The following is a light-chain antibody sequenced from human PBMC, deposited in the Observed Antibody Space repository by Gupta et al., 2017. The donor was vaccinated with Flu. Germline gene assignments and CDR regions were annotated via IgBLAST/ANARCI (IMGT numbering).Light chain of an antibody. Sequence: GNYRPSGVSNRFSGSKSGNTASLTISGLRAEDEADYYCSSYATSSTLCVFGTGTKVTVL. CDR2: GN. J-gene: IGLJ1*01. CDR3: SSYATSSTLCV. V-gene: IGLV2-14*01.